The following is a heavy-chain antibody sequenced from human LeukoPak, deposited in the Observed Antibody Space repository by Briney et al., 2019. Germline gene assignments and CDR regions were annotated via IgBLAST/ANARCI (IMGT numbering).Heavy chain of an antibody. J-gene: IGHJ4*02. CDR1: GFTFSSSA. CDR2: ISYDGSNK. V-gene: IGHV3-30*18. Sequence: PGGSLRLSCAASGFTFSSSAMSWVRQVPGKGLEWVAVISYDGSNKYYADSVKGRFTISRDNSKNTLYLQMNSLRAEDTAVYYCAKDGRYYFDYWGQGTLVTVSS. D-gene: IGHD3-16*01. CDR3: AKDGRYYFDY.